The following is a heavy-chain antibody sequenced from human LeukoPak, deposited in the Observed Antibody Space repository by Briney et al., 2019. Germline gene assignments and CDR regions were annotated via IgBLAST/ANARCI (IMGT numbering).Heavy chain of an antibody. J-gene: IGHJ4*02. CDR3: ARVLDGNNLDY. CDR2: IYYGGNT. CDR1: GGSVSSYF. V-gene: IGHV4-59*02. D-gene: IGHD1-1*01. Sequence: KTSETLSLTCTVSGGSVSSYFWNCIRQPPGKGLDWIGYIYYGGNTNNNPSLKSRVIISGDTPKDQFSLKLSSVTAADTAVYYCARVLDGNNLDYWGQGTLVTVSS.